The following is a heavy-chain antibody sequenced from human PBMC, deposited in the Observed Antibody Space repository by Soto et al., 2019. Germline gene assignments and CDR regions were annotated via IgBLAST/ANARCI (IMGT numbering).Heavy chain of an antibody. D-gene: IGHD3-22*01. CDR2: ISAYNGNT. J-gene: IGHJ5*02. CDR1: GYTFTSYG. CDR3: ASGEYYYDSSGYYFRWFDP. Sequence: GASVKVSCKASGYTFTSYGISWVRQAPGQGLEWMGWISAYNGNTNYAQKLQGRVTMTTDTSTSTAYMELRSLRSDDTAVYYCASGEYYYDSSGYYFRWFDPWGQGTLVTVSS. V-gene: IGHV1-18*01.